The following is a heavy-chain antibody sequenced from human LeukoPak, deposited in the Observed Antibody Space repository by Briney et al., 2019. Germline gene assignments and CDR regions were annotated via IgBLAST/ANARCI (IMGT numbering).Heavy chain of an antibody. CDR2: IFHSGTT. Sequence: PSETLSLTCTVSGYSISSGYYWSWIRQPPGEGLEWIGAIFHSGTTYYNPSLQSRVTISVDTPKNQFSLKLSSVIAADTAVYYCARSSYYDFWSGQLGDAFDIWGQGTMVTVSS. J-gene: IGHJ3*02. V-gene: IGHV4-38-2*02. D-gene: IGHD3-3*01. CDR3: ARSSYYDFWSGQLGDAFDI. CDR1: GYSISSGYY.